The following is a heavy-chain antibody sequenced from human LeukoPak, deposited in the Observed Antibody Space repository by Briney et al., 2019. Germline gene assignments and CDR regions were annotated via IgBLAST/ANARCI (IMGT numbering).Heavy chain of an antibody. D-gene: IGHD5-18*01. CDR2: ISYDGSNK. CDR1: GFTFSSYA. CDR3: ARDAYRYGYRYYFDY. V-gene: IGHV3-30*04. Sequence: PGRSLRLSCAASGFTFSSYAMHWVRQAPGKGLEWVAVISYDGSNKYYADSVKGRFTISRDNSKNTLYLQMNCLRAEDTAVYYCARDAYRYGYRYYFDYWGQGTLVTVSS. J-gene: IGHJ4*02.